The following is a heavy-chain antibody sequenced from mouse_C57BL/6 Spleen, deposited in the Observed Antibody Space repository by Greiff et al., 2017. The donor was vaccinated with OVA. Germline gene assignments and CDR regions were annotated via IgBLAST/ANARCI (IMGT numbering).Heavy chain of an antibody. CDR3: ARKGDYYGSTYFDY. J-gene: IGHJ2*01. CDR2: IYPGDGDT. CDR1: GYAFSSSW. Sequence: VKLVESGPELVKPGASVKISCKASGYAFSSSWMNWVKQRPGKGLEWIGRIYPGDGDTNYNGKFKGKATLTADKSSSTAYMQLSSLTSEDSAVYFCARKGDYYGSTYFDYWGQGTTLTVSS. V-gene: IGHV1-82*01. D-gene: IGHD1-1*01.